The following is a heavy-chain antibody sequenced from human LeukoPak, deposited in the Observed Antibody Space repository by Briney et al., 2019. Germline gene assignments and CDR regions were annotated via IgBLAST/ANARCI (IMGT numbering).Heavy chain of an antibody. D-gene: IGHD3-3*01. CDR1: GVTFSSYT. J-gene: IGHJ6*02. CDR2: IIPNLGIE. V-gene: IGHV1-69*02. Sequence: GASVKVSCKASGVTFSSYTVSWVRQPPGQGLEWMGRIIPNLGIENYAQKFQGRVTITADKSTSTDYMELSSLRSEDKAVYYCARGAVLEWLPPVYYYYGMDVWGQGTTVTVSS. CDR3: ARGAVLEWLPPVYYYYGMDV.